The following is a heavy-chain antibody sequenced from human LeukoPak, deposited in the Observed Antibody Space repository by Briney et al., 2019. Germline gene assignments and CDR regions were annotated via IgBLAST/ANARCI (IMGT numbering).Heavy chain of an antibody. J-gene: IGHJ5*02. CDR3: ARDRSGSYRGWSDP. CDR2: IYYSGST. CDR1: GGSISSYY. Sequence: PSETLSLTCTVSGGSISSYYWSWIRQPPGKGLEWIGYIYYSGSTNYNPSLKSRVTISVDTSKNQFSLKLSSVTAADTAVYYCARDRSGSYRGWSDPWGQGTLVTVSS. D-gene: IGHD1-26*01. V-gene: IGHV4-59*01.